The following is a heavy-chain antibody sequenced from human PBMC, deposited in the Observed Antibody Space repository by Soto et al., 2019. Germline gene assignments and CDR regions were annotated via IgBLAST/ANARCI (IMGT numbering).Heavy chain of an antibody. J-gene: IGHJ1*01. V-gene: IGHV5-51*01. CDR2: IYPGDSDT. CDR1: GYSFTSYW. CDR3: ARRDIAAAAPEYFQH. D-gene: IGHD6-13*01. Sequence: PGESLKISCKGSGYSFTSYWIGWVRQMPGKGLEWMGIIYPGDSDTRYSPSFQGQVTISADKSISTAYLQWSSLKASDTAMYYCARRDIAAAAPEYFQHWGQGTLVTVS.